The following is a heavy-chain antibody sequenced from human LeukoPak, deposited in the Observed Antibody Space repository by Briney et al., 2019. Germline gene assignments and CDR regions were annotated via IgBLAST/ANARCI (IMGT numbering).Heavy chain of an antibody. V-gene: IGHV4-59*01. D-gene: IGHD6-6*01. Sequence: SETLSLTCTVSGGSISSYYWSWIRQPPGKGLEWIGYIYYSGSTNYNPSLKSQVTISVDTSKNQFSLKLSSVTAADTAVYYCAREVEEYSSSVGFDYWGQGTLVTVSS. J-gene: IGHJ4*02. CDR2: IYYSGST. CDR3: AREVEEYSSSVGFDY. CDR1: GGSISSYY.